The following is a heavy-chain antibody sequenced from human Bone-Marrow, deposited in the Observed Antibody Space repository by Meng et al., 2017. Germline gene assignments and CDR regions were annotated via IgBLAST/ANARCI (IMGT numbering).Heavy chain of an antibody. D-gene: IGHD3-22*01. V-gene: IGHV4-59*01. Sequence: GSLRLSCTVSGGSISSYYWSWIRQPPGKGLEWIGYIYYSGSTNYNPSLKSRVTISVDTSKNQFSLKLSSVTAADTAVYYCARVLYGSGYYFLDHWGQGTLVTVSS. CDR1: GGSISSYY. CDR3: ARVLYGSGYYFLDH. CDR2: IYYSGST. J-gene: IGHJ4*02.